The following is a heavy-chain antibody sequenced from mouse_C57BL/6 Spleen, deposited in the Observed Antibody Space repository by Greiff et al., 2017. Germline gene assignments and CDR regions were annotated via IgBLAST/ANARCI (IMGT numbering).Heavy chain of an antibody. J-gene: IGHJ3*01. CDR1: GYTFTSYG. D-gene: IGHD2-4*01. V-gene: IGHV1-81*01. CDR2: IYPRSGNT. CDR3: ARRENYDCDGDGIAY. Sequence: QVQLQQSGAELARPGASVKLSCKASGYTFTSYGISWVKQRTGQGLEWIGEIYPRSGNTYYNEKFKGKATLTADKSSSTAYMELRSLTSEDSAVXFCARRENYDCDGDGIAYWGQGTLVTVSA.